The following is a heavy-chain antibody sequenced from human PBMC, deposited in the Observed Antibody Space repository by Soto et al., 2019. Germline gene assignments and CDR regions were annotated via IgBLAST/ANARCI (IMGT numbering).Heavy chain of an antibody. Sequence: EVQLVESGGGLVKPGGSLRLSCAASGFTFSSYSMHWVRQAPGKGLEWVSSISSRSRSIYYADSQKGRFTISRDNTKNSLYLQMNNLRAEYTAVYYCARDRGDYEGLVPYSFAHWGQGTLVTVSS. CDR1: GFTFSSYS. J-gene: IGHJ4*02. CDR2: ISSRSRSI. CDR3: ARDRGDYEGLVPYSFAH. V-gene: IGHV3-21*01. D-gene: IGHD4-17*01.